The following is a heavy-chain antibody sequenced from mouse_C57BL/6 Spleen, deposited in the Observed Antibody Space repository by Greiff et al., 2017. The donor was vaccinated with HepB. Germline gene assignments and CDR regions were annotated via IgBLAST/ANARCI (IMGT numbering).Heavy chain of an antibody. CDR2: ISDGGSYT. V-gene: IGHV5-4*03. D-gene: IGHD1-1*01. J-gene: IGHJ3*01. Sequence: EVMLVESGGGLVKPGGSLKLSCAASGFTFSSYAMSWVRQTPEKRLEWVATISDGGSYTYYPDNVKGRFTISRDNAKNNLYLQMSHLKSEDTARYYCARDRDYYGSSCAYWGQGTLVTVSA. CDR3: ARDRDYYGSSCAY. CDR1: GFTFSSYA.